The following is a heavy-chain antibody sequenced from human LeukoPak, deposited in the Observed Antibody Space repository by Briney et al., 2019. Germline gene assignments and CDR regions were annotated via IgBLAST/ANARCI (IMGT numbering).Heavy chain of an antibody. CDR3: AREGLWSGYNYYYYYMDV. D-gene: IGHD3-3*01. J-gene: IGHJ6*03. CDR2: IIPIFGTA. Sequence: ASVKVSCKASGGTFSSYAISWVRQAPGQGLEWMGGIIPIFGTANYAQKFQGRVTITADESTSTAYMELSSLRSEDTAVYYCAREGLWSGYNYYYYYMDVWGKGTTVTVSS. V-gene: IGHV1-69*13. CDR1: GGTFSSYA.